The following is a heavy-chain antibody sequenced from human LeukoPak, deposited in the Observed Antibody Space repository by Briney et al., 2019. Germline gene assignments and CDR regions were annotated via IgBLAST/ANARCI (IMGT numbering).Heavy chain of an antibody. V-gene: IGHV3-23*01. CDR2: ISISGDYT. Sequence: PGGSLRLSCAASGFTFSSYAMTWVRQAPGKGLEWVSSISISGDYTYYADSVKGRFTISRDNSKNTLYLQMNSLRAEDTAVYYCAKGCSGGSCYSDAFDIWGQGTMVTVSS. J-gene: IGHJ3*02. CDR1: GFTFSSYA. D-gene: IGHD2-15*01. CDR3: AKGCSGGSCYSDAFDI.